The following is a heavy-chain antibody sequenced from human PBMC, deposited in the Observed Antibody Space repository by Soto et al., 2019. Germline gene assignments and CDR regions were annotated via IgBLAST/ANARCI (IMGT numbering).Heavy chain of an antibody. V-gene: IGHV3-72*01. D-gene: IGHD3-9*01. J-gene: IGHJ6*02. Sequence: EVQLVESGGGLVQPGGSLRLSCAASGFSFNDHYMDWVRQAPVKGLEWVGRTRNKANSYSTDYAASVKGRFTISRDDSKDSLYLQMNSLKTEDTAVYYCVRVVIIINPYNGLDVWGQGTTVTVSS. CDR3: VRVVIIINPYNGLDV. CDR2: TRNKANSYST. CDR1: GFSFNDHY.